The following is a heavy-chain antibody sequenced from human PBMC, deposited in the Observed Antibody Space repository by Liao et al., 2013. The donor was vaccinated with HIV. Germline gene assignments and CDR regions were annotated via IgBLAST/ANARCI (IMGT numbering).Heavy chain of an antibody. CDR2: TYYSGST. D-gene: IGHD3-3*01. Sequence: QLQLQESGPGLVKPSETLSLTCTVSGGSITTSSYYWGWIRQPPGKGLEFIGSTYYSGSTSYNPSLKSRVTISVDTSKNQFSLKLISVTAADTAVYYCARGAIRRFLPQGWFAPWGQGTLVTVSS. V-gene: IGHV4-39*07. CDR1: GGSITTSSYY. J-gene: IGHJ5*02. CDR3: ARGAIRRFLPQGWFAP.